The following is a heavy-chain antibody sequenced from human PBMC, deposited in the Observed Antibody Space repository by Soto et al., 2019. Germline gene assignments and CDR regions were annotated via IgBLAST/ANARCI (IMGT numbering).Heavy chain of an antibody. J-gene: IGHJ6*02. D-gene: IGHD3-22*01. CDR1: GGTFSSYA. CDR2: IIPIFGTA. Sequence: ASVKVSCKASGGTFSSYAISWVRQAPGQGLERMGGIIPIFGTANYAQKFQGRVTITADESTSTAYMELSSLRSEDTAVYYCARDRFYYDSSGQYYYGMDVWGQGTTVTVSS. CDR3: ARDRFYYDSSGQYYYGMDV. V-gene: IGHV1-69*13.